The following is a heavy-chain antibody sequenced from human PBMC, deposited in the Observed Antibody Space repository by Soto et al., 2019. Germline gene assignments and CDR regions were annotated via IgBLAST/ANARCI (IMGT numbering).Heavy chain of an antibody. Sequence: SETLSLICAVYGGFFSGYYWSWIRQPPGKGLEWIGEINHSGSTNYNPSLKSRVTISVDTSKNQFSLKLSSVTAADTAVYYCAIRLAPAMLQTNWFDPWGQGTLVTVSS. CDR2: INHSGST. CDR3: AIRLAPAMLQTNWFDP. V-gene: IGHV4-34*01. CDR1: GGFFSGYY. D-gene: IGHD2-15*01. J-gene: IGHJ5*02.